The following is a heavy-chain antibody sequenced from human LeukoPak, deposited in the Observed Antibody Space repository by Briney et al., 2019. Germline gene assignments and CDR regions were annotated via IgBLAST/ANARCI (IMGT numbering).Heavy chain of an antibody. CDR3: ARDYPPAIVVVPAAIPYNWFDP. V-gene: IGHV1-46*01. D-gene: IGHD2-2*01. Sequence: GASVKVSCKASGYTFTSYYMHWVRQAPGQGLEWMGIINPSGGSTSYAQKFQGRVTMTRDTSTSPVYMELSSLRSEDTAVYYCARDYPPAIVVVPAAIPYNWFDPWGQGTLVTVSS. CDR2: INPSGGST. CDR1: GYTFTSYY. J-gene: IGHJ5*02.